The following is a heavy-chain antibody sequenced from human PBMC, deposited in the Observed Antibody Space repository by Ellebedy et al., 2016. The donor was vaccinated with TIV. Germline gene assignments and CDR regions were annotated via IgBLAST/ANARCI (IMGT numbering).Heavy chain of an antibody. CDR2: ISAYNGNT. CDR3: ARDWMRSTWSYYYGMDV. V-gene: IGHV1-18*01. Sequence: AASVKVSCKASGYTFTSYGISWVRQAPGQGLEWMGWISAYNGNTNYAQKVQGRVTMTTDTSTSTAYMELRSLRSDDTAVYFCARDWMRSTWSYYYGMDVWGQGTTVTVSS. J-gene: IGHJ6*02. CDR1: GYTFTSYG. D-gene: IGHD2/OR15-2a*01.